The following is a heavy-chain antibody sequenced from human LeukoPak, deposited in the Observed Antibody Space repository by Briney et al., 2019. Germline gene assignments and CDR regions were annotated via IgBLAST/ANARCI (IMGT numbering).Heavy chain of an antibody. J-gene: IGHJ4*02. Sequence: GGSLRLSCAASGFNFNNYWMTWVRQAPGKGLEWVANIKQDGSEKYYVDSVKGRFTISRDNAKNSLYLQMNSLRAEDTAVYYCARARLDYDSSGYYYFDYWGQGTLVTVSS. D-gene: IGHD3-22*01. CDR1: GFNFNNYW. CDR3: ARARLDYDSSGYYYFDY. V-gene: IGHV3-7*01. CDR2: IKQDGSEK.